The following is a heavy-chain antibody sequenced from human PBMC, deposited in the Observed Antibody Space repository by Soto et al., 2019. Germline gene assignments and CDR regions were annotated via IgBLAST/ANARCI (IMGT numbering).Heavy chain of an antibody. CDR2: IYTSGST. CDR1: GGSISSYY. CDR3: ARDCSTSCYNWFDP. Sequence: SLTCTVSGGSISSYYWSWIRQPAGKGLEWIGRIYTSGSTNYNPSLKSRVTMSVDTSKNQFSLKLSSVTAADTAVYYCARDCSTSCYNWFDPWGQGTLVTVSS. D-gene: IGHD2-2*01. J-gene: IGHJ5*02. V-gene: IGHV4-4*07.